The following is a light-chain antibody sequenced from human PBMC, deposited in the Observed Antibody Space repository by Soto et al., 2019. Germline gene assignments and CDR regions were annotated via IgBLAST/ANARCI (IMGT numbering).Light chain of an antibody. CDR3: QQYNPYTWT. V-gene: IGKV1-5*01. CDR2: DAS. J-gene: IGKJ1*01. CDR1: QSISSW. Sequence: DIQMTQSPSTLSASVGDRVTITCRASQSISSWLAWYQQKPGKAPRLLIYDASNLETGVPSRFSGSGSGTEFTLTISSLQPDDFATYYCQQYNPYTWTFGHGTK.